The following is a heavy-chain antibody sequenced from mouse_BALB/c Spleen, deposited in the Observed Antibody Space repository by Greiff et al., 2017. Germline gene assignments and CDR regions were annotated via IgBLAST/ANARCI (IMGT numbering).Heavy chain of an antibody. CDR3: ARPQTARATWFAY. CDR1: GFTFSSYT. V-gene: IGHV5-12-2*01. J-gene: IGHJ3*01. CDR2: ISNGGGST. Sequence: EVMLVESGGGLVQPGGSLKLSCAASGFTFSSYTMSWVRQTPEKRLEWVAYISNGGGSTYYPDTVKGRFTISRDNAKNTLYLQMSSLKSEDTAMYYCARPQTARATWFAYWGQGTLVTVSA. D-gene: IGHD3-2*01.